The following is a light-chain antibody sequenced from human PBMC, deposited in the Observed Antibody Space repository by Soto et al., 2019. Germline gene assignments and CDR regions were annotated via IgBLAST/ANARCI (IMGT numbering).Light chain of an antibody. V-gene: IGLV2-11*01. CDR3: CSYAGSSTYV. CDR2: EGS. CDR1: NSDVGGYNY. Sequence: QSVLSQPRSVSWSPGQSVTISCTGTNSDVGGYNYVSWYQQHPGKAPKLMIYEGSKRPSGVSDRFSGSKSGNTASLTISGLQAEDVADYYCCSYAGSSTYVFGTGTKVTVL. J-gene: IGLJ1*01.